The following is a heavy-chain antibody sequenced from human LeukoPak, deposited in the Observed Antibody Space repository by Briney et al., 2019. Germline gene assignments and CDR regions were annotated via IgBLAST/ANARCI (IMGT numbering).Heavy chain of an antibody. CDR1: GGSFSGYY. V-gene: IGHV4-34*01. CDR3: ARGRGYYDFWSRGAFDT. CDR2: INHSGST. D-gene: IGHD3-3*01. J-gene: IGHJ3*02. Sequence: SETLSLTCAVYGGSFSGYYWSWIRQPPGKGLEWIGEINHSGSTNYNPSLKSRVTISVDTSKNQFSLKLSSVTAADTAVYYCARGRGYYDFWSRGAFDTWGQGTMVTVSS.